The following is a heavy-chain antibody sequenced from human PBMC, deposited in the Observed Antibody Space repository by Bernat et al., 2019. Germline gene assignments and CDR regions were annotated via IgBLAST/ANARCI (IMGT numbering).Heavy chain of an antibody. Sequence: EVQLVESGGGLVQPGGSLRLSCAASGFTFSNYWMHWVRQAPGKGLVWVSRIKTDGSSTSYADSVKGRFTISRDNAKNTLYPQMNSLRAEDTAVYYCARDQGGATAAWGQGTLVTVSS. CDR2: IKTDGSST. D-gene: IGHD5-12*01. V-gene: IGHV3-74*01. CDR1: GFTFSNYW. CDR3: ARDQGGATAA. J-gene: IGHJ5*02.